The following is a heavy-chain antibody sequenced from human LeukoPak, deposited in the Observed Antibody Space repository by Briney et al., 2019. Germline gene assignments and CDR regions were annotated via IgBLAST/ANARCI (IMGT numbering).Heavy chain of an antibody. CDR1: GYSISSDYY. D-gene: IGHD6-13*01. V-gene: IGHV4-38-2*01. J-gene: IGHJ4*02. Sequence: SETLSLTCAVSGYSISSDYYWGWIRQPPGKGLEWIGSIYHSGSTYYNPSLKSRVTISVDTSKNQFSLKLSSVTAADTDVYYCATAGYNTSWYYFDYWGQGALVTVSS. CDR2: IYHSGST. CDR3: ATAGYNTSWYYFDY.